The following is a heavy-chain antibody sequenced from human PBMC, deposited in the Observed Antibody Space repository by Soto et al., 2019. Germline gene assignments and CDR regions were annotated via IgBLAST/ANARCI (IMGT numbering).Heavy chain of an antibody. CDR2: ISGSGGST. Sequence: PGGSLRLSCAASGFTFSSYAMSWVRQAPGKGLEWVSAISGSGGSTYYADSVKGRFTISRDNSKNTLYLHMNSLRVDDTAVYYCARDVLPINGYGLDVWGQGTTVTVSS. V-gene: IGHV3-23*01. J-gene: IGHJ6*02. D-gene: IGHD6-6*01. CDR1: GFTFSSYA. CDR3: ARDVLPINGYGLDV.